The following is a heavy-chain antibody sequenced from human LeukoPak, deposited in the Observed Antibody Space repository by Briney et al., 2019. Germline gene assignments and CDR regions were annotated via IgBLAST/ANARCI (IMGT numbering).Heavy chain of an antibody. CDR1: GYTFTAYY. V-gene: IGHV1-2*02. CDR2: INPNSGGT. CDR3: ARGALLWFGELGTNASPIDY. J-gene: IGHJ4*02. D-gene: IGHD3-10*01. Sequence: ASVKVSCKSSGYTFTAYYIHWVRQAPGQGLEWMGCINPNSGGTNYAQKFQGRVTLTRDTSITTVYMELSRLRSDDTAVYYCARGALLWFGELGTNASPIDYWGQGTLVTVSS.